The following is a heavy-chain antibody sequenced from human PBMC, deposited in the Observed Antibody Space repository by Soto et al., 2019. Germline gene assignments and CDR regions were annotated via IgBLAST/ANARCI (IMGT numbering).Heavy chain of an antibody. CDR1: GGPISSYY. V-gene: IGHV4-59*01. CDR2: IYYSGST. J-gene: IGHJ4*02. D-gene: IGHD4-17*01. Sequence: SETLSLTCTVSGGPISSYYWSWIRQPPGKGLEWIGYIYYSGSTNYNPSLKSRDTISVDTSKNQFSLKLSSVTAADTAVYYCARAYGDYVFDYWGQGTLVTVS. CDR3: ARAYGDYVFDY.